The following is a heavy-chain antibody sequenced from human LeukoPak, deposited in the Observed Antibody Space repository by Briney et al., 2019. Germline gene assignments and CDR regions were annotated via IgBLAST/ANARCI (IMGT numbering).Heavy chain of an antibody. CDR3: ARDDYYGSGTVPHGYYYYGMDV. CDR2: IKQGGSEK. D-gene: IGHD3-10*01. Sequence: PGGSLRLSCAASGFTFSSYWMSWVRQAPGKGLEWVANIKQGGSEKYYVDSVKGRFTISRDNAKNSLYLQMNSLRAEDTAVYYCARDDYYGSGTVPHGYYYYGMDVWGQGTTVTVSS. V-gene: IGHV3-7*01. J-gene: IGHJ6*02. CDR1: GFTFSSYW.